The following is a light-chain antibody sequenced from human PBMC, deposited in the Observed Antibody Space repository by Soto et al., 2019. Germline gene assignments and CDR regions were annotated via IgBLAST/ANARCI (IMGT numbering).Light chain of an antibody. J-gene: IGKJ1*01. CDR3: QQYGSSRT. V-gene: IGKV3-20*01. Sequence: EIVLTQSPGTLSLSPGERATLSCRASQTVTRNYLAWHQQKPGQTPRLLVYGASSRATGIPDRFSGSGSGTDFTLTISRLEPEDFAVYYCQQYGSSRTFGQGTKVEIK. CDR1: QTVTRNY. CDR2: GAS.